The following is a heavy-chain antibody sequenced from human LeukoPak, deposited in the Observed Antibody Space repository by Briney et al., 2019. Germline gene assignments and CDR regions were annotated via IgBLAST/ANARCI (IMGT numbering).Heavy chain of an antibody. CDR3: ARGGVPGMGWYVDY. J-gene: IGHJ4*02. V-gene: IGHV3-30*04. Sequence: PGGSLRLSCAASGFTFSSYAMHWVRQAPGKGLERVAVISYDGSNKYYADSVKGRFTISRDNTKNTLYLQMNSERAEDTAGYYCARGGVPGMGWYVDYWGEGPLVTVSS. D-gene: IGHD6-19*01. CDR1: GFTFSSYA. CDR2: ISYDGSNK.